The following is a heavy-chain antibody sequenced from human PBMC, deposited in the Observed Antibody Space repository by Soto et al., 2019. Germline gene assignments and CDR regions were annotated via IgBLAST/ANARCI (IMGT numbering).Heavy chain of an antibody. D-gene: IGHD4-17*01. V-gene: IGHV3-64*01. Sequence: GGSLRLSCAAFEFTFRNYAMHWVRQAPGKGLEYVSSINSNGGSTYYANSLKGRFTISRDNSKNSLFLQMGSLRSEDTAVYYCARDGAFGDYGVEYYSYYYMDVWGKGTTVTVSS. CDR1: EFTFRNYA. CDR3: ARDGAFGDYGVEYYSYYYMDV. CDR2: INSNGGST. J-gene: IGHJ6*03.